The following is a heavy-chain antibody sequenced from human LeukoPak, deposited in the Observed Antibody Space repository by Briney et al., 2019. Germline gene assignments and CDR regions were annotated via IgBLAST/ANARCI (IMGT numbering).Heavy chain of an antibody. Sequence: QTGGSLRLSCAASGFTFSSYSMNWVRQAPGKGLEWVSSISSSSSYIYYADSVKGRFTISRDNAKNSLYLQMNSLRAEDTAVYYCAREYCSGGSCWHTRFDYWGQGTLVTVSS. CDR1: GFTFSSYS. J-gene: IGHJ4*02. V-gene: IGHV3-21*01. CDR3: AREYCSGGSCWHTRFDY. D-gene: IGHD2-15*01. CDR2: ISSSSSYI.